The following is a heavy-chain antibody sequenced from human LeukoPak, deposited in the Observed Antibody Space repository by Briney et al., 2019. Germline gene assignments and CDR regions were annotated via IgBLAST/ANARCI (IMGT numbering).Heavy chain of an antibody. D-gene: IGHD1-26*01. Sequence: GESLKISCKGSGYSFTSYWIGWVRQMPGKGLEWMGIIYPGDSDTRYSPSFQGQVTISADKSISTAYLQWSSLKTSDTAMFYCARLDGSGSHPPYFDYWGQGTLVTVSS. CDR2: IYPGDSDT. J-gene: IGHJ4*02. V-gene: IGHV5-51*01. CDR1: GYSFTSYW. CDR3: ARLDGSGSHPPYFDY.